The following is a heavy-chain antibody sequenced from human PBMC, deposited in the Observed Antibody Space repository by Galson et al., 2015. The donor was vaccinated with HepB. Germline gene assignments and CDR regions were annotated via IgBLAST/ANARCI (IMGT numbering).Heavy chain of an antibody. CDR3: ARQSREYSSGWYLGSFNYMDV. J-gene: IGHJ6*03. V-gene: IGHV4-59*13. CDR1: GGSISGYY. CDR2: IHSSGST. D-gene: IGHD6-19*01. Sequence: SLTCTVSGGSISGYYWSWVRQPPGKGLEWIGYIHSSGSTNSNPSLKRRVTISVDTSKNQFSLRLNSVTAADTAVYYCARQSREYSSGWYLGSFNYMDVWGKGSTVTVSS.